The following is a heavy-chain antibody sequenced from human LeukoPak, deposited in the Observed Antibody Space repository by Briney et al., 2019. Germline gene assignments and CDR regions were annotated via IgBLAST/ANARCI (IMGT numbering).Heavy chain of an antibody. V-gene: IGHV1-46*01. CDR2: INPGGGST. J-gene: IGHJ3*02. CDR3: ARGGVYGGNFKVGAFDI. Sequence: GASVKVSCKASGYTFTSYYMHWVRQAPGQGLEWMGIINPGGGSTSYAQKFQGRVTMTRDTSTSTVYMELSSLRSEDTAVYYCARGGVYGGNFKVGAFDIWGQGTMVTVSS. D-gene: IGHD4-23*01. CDR1: GYTFTSYY.